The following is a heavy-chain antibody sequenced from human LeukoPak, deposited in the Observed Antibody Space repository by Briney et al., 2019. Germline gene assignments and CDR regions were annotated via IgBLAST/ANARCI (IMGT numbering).Heavy chain of an antibody. J-gene: IGHJ2*01. D-gene: IGHD5-24*01. V-gene: IGHV4-34*01. CDR2: INHSGST. CDR1: GGSFSGYY. Sequence: SETLSLTCAVYGGSFSGYYWSWIRQPPGKGLEWIGEINHSGSTNYNPSLKSRVTISVDTSKNQFSLKLSSVTAADTAVYYCASARDGYNYRYFDLWGRGTLVTVSS. CDR3: ASARDGYNYRYFDL.